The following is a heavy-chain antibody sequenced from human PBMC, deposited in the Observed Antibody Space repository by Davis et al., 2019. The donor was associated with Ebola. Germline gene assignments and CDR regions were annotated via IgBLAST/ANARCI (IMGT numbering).Heavy chain of an antibody. V-gene: IGHV2-5*02. CDR2: IYWDDDK. D-gene: IGHD3-16*02. CDR1: GFSLSTSGVG. Sequence: SGPTLVKPTQTLTLTCTFSGFSLSTSGVGVGWIRQPPGKALEWLAPIYWDDDKRYSPSLKSRLTITKDTSKNQVVLTMTNMDPVDTATYYCAHIRESTYYDYIWGSYRYTGNTFDYWGQGTLVTVSS. CDR3: AHIRESTYYDYIWGSYRYTGNTFDY. J-gene: IGHJ4*02.